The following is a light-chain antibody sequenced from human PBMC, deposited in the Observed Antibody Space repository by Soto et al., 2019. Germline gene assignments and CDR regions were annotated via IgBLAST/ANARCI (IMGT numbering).Light chain of an antibody. CDR1: QSISNY. CDR2: AAS. CDR3: QQSYCTPLT. J-gene: IGKJ4*01. V-gene: IGKV1-39*01. Sequence: DMEMTQSPSSLSASVGDRVTITCRASQSISNYLNWYQHKPGKVPKLLIYAASSLQSGVPTRFSGSGSGTHFTLTINSLQPEDFATYYCQQSYCTPLTFGGGTKIEIK.